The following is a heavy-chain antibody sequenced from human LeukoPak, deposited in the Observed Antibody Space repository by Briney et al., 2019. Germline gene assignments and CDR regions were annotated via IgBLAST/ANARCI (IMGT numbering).Heavy chain of an antibody. V-gene: IGHV3-7*01. Sequence: GGSLRLSCAASGFTFSSYWMSWVRQAPGKGLEWVANIRQDGSEKFCVDSVKGRFTISRDNAKNSLYLHMNSLRAEDTAVYYCARDTVDGPFVTSLDYWGQGARVTVSS. D-gene: IGHD5-12*01. J-gene: IGHJ4*02. CDR2: IRQDGSEK. CDR1: GFTFSSYW. CDR3: ARDTVDGPFVTSLDY.